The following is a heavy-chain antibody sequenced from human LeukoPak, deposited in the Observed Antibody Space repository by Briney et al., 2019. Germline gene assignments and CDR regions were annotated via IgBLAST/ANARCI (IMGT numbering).Heavy chain of an antibody. D-gene: IGHD6-13*01. J-gene: IGHJ5*02. V-gene: IGHV3-23*01. CDR1: GFTFSNYA. CDR3: AKGRSSSWAPGHWFDP. Sequence: GGSLRLSCAASGFTFSNYAMSWVRQAPGKGLEWVSGISGSGGRKDYADSVKGRFTISRDNSKNTLYLQMNSLRAEDTAVYYCAKGRSSSWAPGHWFDPWGQGTLVTVSS. CDR2: ISGSGGRK.